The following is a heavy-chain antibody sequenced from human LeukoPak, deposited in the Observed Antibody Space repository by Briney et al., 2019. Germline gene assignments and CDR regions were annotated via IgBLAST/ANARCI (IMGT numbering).Heavy chain of an antibody. CDR1: GYTFTSDE. J-gene: IGHJ6*03. Sequence: ASVKVSCKASGYTFTSDELSCVRQTTGEGGEWMGWMNPNRRNTGYAQKFQGRVTITRNTSISTDYMELSSLRSEDTAVYYCARGRSTYYDFWSGYYSYYYYMDVWGKGTTVTVSS. D-gene: IGHD3-3*01. CDR2: MNPNRRNT. CDR3: ARGRSTYYDFWSGYYSYYYYMDV. V-gene: IGHV1-8*03.